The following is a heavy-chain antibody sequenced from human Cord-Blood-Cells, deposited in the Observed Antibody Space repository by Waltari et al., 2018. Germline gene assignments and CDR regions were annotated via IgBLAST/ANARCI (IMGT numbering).Heavy chain of an antibody. CDR3: ARVWRYCSSTSCYGGLYYYYGMDV. CDR2: ISYDGSNK. D-gene: IGHD2-2*01. V-gene: IGHV3-30*04. Sequence: QVQLVESGGGVVQPGRSLRLSCAASGFTFSSYAMHWVRQAPGKGLEWVAVISYDGSNKYYADSVKGRFTISRDNSKNTLYLQMNSLRAEDTAVYYCARVWRYCSSTSCYGGLYYYYGMDVWGQGP. J-gene: IGHJ6*02. CDR1: GFTFSSYA.